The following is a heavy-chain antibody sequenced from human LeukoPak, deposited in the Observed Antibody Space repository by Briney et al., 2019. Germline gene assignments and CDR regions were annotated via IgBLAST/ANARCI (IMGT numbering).Heavy chain of an antibody. D-gene: IGHD6-19*01. Sequence: GRSLRLSRAAYGFTFSDHAMSWVRQAPGKGLEWVSAIRGTGTTTFYAASVKGRFTISRDNSKNTADLQMNSLRAEDTAVYYCAKVSWLGTLPSYHFDSWGQGTLVTVSS. J-gene: IGHJ4*02. CDR3: AKVSWLGTLPSYHFDS. CDR1: GFTFSDHA. V-gene: IGHV3-23*01. CDR2: IRGTGTTT.